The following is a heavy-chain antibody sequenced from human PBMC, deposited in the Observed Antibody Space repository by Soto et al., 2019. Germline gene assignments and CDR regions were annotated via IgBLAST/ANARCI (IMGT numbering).Heavy chain of an antibody. CDR1: GGSISSSSYY. CDR3: ASGLTSSSWSPWFDP. V-gene: IGHV4-39*01. Sequence: SETLSLTCTVSGGSISSSSYYWGWIRQPPGKGLEWIGSIYYSGSTYYNPSLKSRVTISVDTSKNQFSLKLSSVTAADTAVYYCASGLTSSSWSPWFDPWGQGTLVTVSS. J-gene: IGHJ5*02. CDR2: IYYSGST. D-gene: IGHD6-13*01.